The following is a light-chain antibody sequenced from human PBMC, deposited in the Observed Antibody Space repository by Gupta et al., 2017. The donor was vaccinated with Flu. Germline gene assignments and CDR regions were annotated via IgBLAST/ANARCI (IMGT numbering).Light chain of an antibody. V-gene: IGLV4-69*01. CDR2: VYSDGSR. J-gene: IGLJ3*02. Sequence: QLVLTQSPSASPSLGPSVHHTCTLTSGHSSQAIEWHQQQPEKGPRSLMRVYSDGSRTKGAVMPDRFSVSSSGADSYLTISSLQAEDEADYYSQTWGTGIQVFGGGTKLTVL. CDR1: SGHSSQA. CDR3: QTWGTGIQV.